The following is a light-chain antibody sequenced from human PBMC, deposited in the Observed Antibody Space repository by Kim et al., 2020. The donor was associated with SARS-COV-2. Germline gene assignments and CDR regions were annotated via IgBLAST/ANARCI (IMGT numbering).Light chain of an antibody. J-gene: IGLJ3*02. V-gene: IGLV3-1*01. Sequence: SYELTQPPSVSVSPGQTASITCSGDKLGDKYACWYQQKPGQSPVLVIYQDSKRPSGIPERFSGSNSGNTATLTICGTQAMDEADYYCQAWDSTWVFGGGTKLTVL. CDR2: QDS. CDR1: KLGDKY. CDR3: QAWDSTWV.